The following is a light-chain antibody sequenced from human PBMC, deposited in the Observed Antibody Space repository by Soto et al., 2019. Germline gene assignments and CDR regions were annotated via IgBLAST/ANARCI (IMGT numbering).Light chain of an antibody. CDR2: GAS. CDR3: QQYGTSSLT. J-gene: IGKJ4*01. V-gene: IGKV3-20*01. Sequence: EIVLTQSPGTLSLSPGERATLSCRASQSVNNNYLAWYQQKPGQAPSLLISGASSRATGIPDRFSGSGSGTDFTLTISRLEPEDFAVYYCQQYGTSSLTFGGGTKVEIK. CDR1: QSVNNNY.